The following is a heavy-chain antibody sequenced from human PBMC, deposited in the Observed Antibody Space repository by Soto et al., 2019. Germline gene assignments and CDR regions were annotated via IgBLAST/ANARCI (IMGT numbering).Heavy chain of an antibody. CDR3: ARXPGWEVTRPDRYYGMDV. V-gene: IGHV4-39*01. Sequence: SETLSLTCTVSGGSISSSSYYWGWIRQPPGKGLEWIGSIYYSGSTYYNPSLKSRVTISVDTSKNQFSLKLSSVTAADTAMYYCARXPGWEVTRPDRYYGMDVWGQGTTVTVSS. CDR1: GGSISSSSYY. CDR2: IYYSGST. D-gene: IGHD1-26*01. J-gene: IGHJ6*02.